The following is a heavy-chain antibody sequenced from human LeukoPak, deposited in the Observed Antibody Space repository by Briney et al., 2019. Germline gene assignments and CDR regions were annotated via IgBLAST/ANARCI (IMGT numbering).Heavy chain of an antibody. D-gene: IGHD3-10*01. Sequence: SETLSLTCAVYGGSFSGYYWSWIRQPPGKGLEWIGEINHSGSTNYNPSLKSRVTISVVTSKNQFSLKLSSVTAADTAVYYCARAGYYYGSGSYYNGVDYWGQGTLVTVSS. CDR1: GGSFSGYY. J-gene: IGHJ4*02. CDR2: INHSGST. V-gene: IGHV4-34*01. CDR3: ARAGYYYGSGSYYNGVDY.